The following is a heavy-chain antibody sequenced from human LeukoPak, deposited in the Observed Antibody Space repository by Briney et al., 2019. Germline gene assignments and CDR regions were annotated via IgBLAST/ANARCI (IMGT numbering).Heavy chain of an antibody. V-gene: IGHV6-1*01. Sequence: SQTLSLTCAIPGDSVSSNSVTWNWIRQSPSRGLEWLGRTYYRSTWYNDYAVSVRGRITVNPDTSKNQFSMHLNSVTPEDTAVYYCARRLTQYDCFDPWGQGILVTVSS. CDR2: TYYRSTWYN. CDR3: ARRLTQYDCFDP. D-gene: IGHD2-2*01. J-gene: IGHJ5*02. CDR1: GDSVSSNSVT.